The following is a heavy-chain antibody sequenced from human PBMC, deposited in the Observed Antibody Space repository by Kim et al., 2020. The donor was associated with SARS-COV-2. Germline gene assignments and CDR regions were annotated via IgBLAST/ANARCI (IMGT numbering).Heavy chain of an antibody. CDR2: INYSGDL. V-gene: IGHV4-39*01. CDR1: GGPISSSSHY. J-gene: IGHJ5*02. D-gene: IGHD3-10*01. Sequence: SETLSLTCAVSGGPISSSSHYWGWLRQPPGKGLEWVGSINYSGDLHFNPSLKSRATISVDTSKNQFSLTLSSVTAADTAIYYCAAKIYASGRIEWFDPWGQGTLVSVSS. CDR3: AAKIYASGRIEWFDP.